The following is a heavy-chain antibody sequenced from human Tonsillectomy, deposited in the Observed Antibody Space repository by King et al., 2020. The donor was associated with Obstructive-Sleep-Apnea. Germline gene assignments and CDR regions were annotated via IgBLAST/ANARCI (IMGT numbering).Heavy chain of an antibody. CDR1: GGSISSYY. Sequence: QLQESGPGLVKPSETLSLTCTVSGGSISSYYWSWLRPPPGKGLEWIGYIYYSGSTNYNPSLKSRVTISVDTSKNQFSLKLSSVTAADTAVYYCARDKRGSGSFYNEGFDYWGQGTLVTVSS. CDR2: IYYSGST. CDR3: ARDKRGSGSFYNEGFDY. J-gene: IGHJ4*02. V-gene: IGHV4-59*01. D-gene: IGHD3-10*01.